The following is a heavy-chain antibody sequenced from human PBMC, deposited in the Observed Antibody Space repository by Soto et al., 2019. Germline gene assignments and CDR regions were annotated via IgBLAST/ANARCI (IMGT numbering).Heavy chain of an antibody. CDR1: GGSISSGDYY. V-gene: IGHV4-30-4*01. D-gene: IGHD3-22*01. CDR3: ASSEGSSGSTALFDY. J-gene: IGHJ4*02. Sequence: SETLSLTCTVSGGSISSGDYYWSWIRQPPGKGLEWIRYIYYSGSTYYNPSLKSRVTISVDTSKNQFSLKLSSVTAADTAVYYCASSEGSSGSTALFDYWGQGTLVTVSS. CDR2: IYYSGST.